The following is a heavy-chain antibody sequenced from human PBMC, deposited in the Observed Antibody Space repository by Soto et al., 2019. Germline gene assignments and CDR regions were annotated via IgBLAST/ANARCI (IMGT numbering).Heavy chain of an antibody. J-gene: IGHJ2*01. CDR3: AIVPEVRGNWYFDL. CDR2: ISGGGGDT. V-gene: IGHV3-23*01. CDR1: GFTFSNYA. Sequence: EVQLLESGGGLVQTGGSLRLSCAASGFTFSNYALTWVRQAPGKGLEWVSAISGGGGDTFYADSVEGRFTVSRDNYKDTRYAQMNSLRAKDTAVYYCAIVPEVRGNWYFDLWGRGTLVTVSS. D-gene: IGHD3-10*01.